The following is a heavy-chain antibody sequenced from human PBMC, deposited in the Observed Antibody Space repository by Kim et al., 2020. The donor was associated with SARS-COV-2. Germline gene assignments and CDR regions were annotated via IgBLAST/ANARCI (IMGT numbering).Heavy chain of an antibody. CDR3: ARAGGGGHLDY. CDR1: GANFKNYA. V-gene: IGHV1-69*13. D-gene: IGHD2-15*01. J-gene: IGHJ4*02. Sequence: SVKVSCKASGANFKNYAITWVRQAPGQGLECVGGIIPVFETTRYAQKFQGRVTITADESTTTAYMELSSLRSDDTAVYYCARAGGGGHLDYWGQGTLVTLSS. CDR2: IIPVFETT.